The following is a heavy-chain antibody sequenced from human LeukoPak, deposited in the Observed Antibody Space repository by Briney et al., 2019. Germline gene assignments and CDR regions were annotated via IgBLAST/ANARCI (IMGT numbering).Heavy chain of an antibody. Sequence: SETLSLTCTVSGGSISSGSYYWSWIRQPAGKGLEWIGRIYTSGSTNYNPSLKSRVTISVDTSKNQFSLKLSSVTAADTAVYYCARQRGPGYSYAFYWGQGTLVTVSS. V-gene: IGHV4-61*02. CDR2: IYTSGST. D-gene: IGHD5-18*01. CDR3: ARQRGPGYSYAFY. J-gene: IGHJ4*02. CDR1: GGSISSGSYY.